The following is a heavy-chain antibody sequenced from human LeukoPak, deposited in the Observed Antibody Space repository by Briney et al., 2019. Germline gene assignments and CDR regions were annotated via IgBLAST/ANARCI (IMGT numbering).Heavy chain of an antibody. V-gene: IGHV3-30-3*01. D-gene: IGHD3-10*01. CDR1: GFTFSSYA. Sequence: PGGSLRLSCAASGFTFSSYAMHWVRQAPGKGLEWVAVISYDGSNKYYADSVKGRFTISRDNSKNTLYLQMNSLRAEDTAVYYCARDRRMKDYYGSGSYYKGPPDYWGQGTLVTVSS. CDR2: ISYDGSNK. J-gene: IGHJ4*02. CDR3: ARDRRMKDYYGSGSYYKGPPDY.